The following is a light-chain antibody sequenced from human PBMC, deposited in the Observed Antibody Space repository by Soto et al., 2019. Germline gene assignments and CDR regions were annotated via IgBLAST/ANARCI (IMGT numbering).Light chain of an antibody. CDR2: DSD. Sequence: QSVLTRPPSVSAAPGQKVTISCSGSSANIGNNYVSWYQQLPGTAPKLVIYDSDKRPSEIPDRFSASKSGTSATLDITGLQTGDEADYYCGAWDSSLSVVVFGGGTKLTVL. V-gene: IGLV1-51*01. J-gene: IGLJ2*01. CDR1: SANIGNNY. CDR3: GAWDSSLSVVV.